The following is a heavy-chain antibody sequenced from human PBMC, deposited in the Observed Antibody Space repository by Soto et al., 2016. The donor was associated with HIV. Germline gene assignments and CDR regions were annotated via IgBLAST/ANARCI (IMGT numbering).Heavy chain of an antibody. V-gene: IGHV3-74*01. CDR3: VREELWGAEKHYNFDH. Sequence: EVQLVESGRGLVQPGGSVRLSCAASGFTFRTYWMHWVRQATGKGLMWVSRVSSDGTTTTYADSVKGRFTISRDNAKNTVYLQMNSLRAEDTAIYYCVREELWGAEKHYNFDHWGQGTLVTVSS. CDR1: GFTFRTYW. D-gene: IGHD3-16*01. J-gene: IGHJ4*02. CDR2: VSSDGTTT.